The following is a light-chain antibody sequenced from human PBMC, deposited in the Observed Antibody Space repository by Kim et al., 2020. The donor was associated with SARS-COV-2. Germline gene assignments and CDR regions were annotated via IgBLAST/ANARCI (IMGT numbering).Light chain of an antibody. V-gene: IGLV2-8*01. CDR1: SSNVGGDNY. CDR2: DVK. CDR3: ISYAGNNVYV. J-gene: IGLJ1*01. Sequence: GQSVTISCAGTSSNVGGDNYVSWYQQHPGKAPKLMIYDVKRRPSGVPDRFSASKSGNTASLTVAGLQAEDEADYYCISYAGNNVYVFGTGTKVTVL.